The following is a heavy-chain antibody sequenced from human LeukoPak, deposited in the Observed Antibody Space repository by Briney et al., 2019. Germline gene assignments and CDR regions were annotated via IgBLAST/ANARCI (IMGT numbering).Heavy chain of an antibody. CDR3: ATGSLKRGYSYGTHFDY. CDR2: IYSGGST. Sequence: PGGSLRLSCAASGFTVSRNYVSWVRQAPGKGLEWVSVIYSGGSTYYADSVKGRFTISRDNSKNTLYLQMNSLRAEDTAVYYCATGSLKRGYSYGTHFDYWGQGTLVTVSS. CDR1: GFTVSRNY. D-gene: IGHD5-18*01. J-gene: IGHJ4*02. V-gene: IGHV3-53*01.